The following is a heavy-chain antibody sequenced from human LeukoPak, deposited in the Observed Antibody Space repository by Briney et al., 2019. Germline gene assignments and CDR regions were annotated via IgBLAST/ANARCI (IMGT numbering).Heavy chain of an antibody. Sequence: SETLSLTCTVSGCSISSYYWTWIRQSAGKGLEWIGRINTSGSTNYNPSLRSRVTMSVNTSKNQFSLNLTSVTAADTAVYSCAREGGDPRWLDPWGQGTLVTVSS. V-gene: IGHV4-4*07. CDR3: AREGGDPRWLDP. D-gene: IGHD6-25*01. CDR2: INTSGST. J-gene: IGHJ5*02. CDR1: GCSISSYY.